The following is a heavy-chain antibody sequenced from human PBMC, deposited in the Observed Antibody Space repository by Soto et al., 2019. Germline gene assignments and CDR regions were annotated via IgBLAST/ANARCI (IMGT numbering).Heavy chain of an antibody. CDR3: ATVGYYDSSRYFDY. J-gene: IGHJ4*02. D-gene: IGHD3-22*01. V-gene: IGHV1-69*13. CDR1: GGTFSSYA. Sequence: ASVKVSCKASGGTFSSYAISWVRQAPGQGLEWMGGIIPIFGTANYAQKFQGRVTITADESTSTAYMELSSLRSEDTAVYYCATVGYYDSSRYFDYWGQGTLVTVSS. CDR2: IIPIFGTA.